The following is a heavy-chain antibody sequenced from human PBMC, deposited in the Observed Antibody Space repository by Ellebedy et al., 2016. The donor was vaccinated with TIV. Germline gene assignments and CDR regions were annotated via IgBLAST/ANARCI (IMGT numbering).Heavy chain of an antibody. CDR3: AKDYISRAGKVINWFDS. D-gene: IGHD3-10*01. Sequence: GGSLRLXXAASGFPFSSYVLTWVRQAPGKGLEWVATVTHDGKTVFDAMTLFYSDSVKGRFTVSRDDSSNTLYLQMSALRPEDTALYFCAKDYISRAGKVINWFDSWGQGTLVTVSS. CDR2: VTHDGKTVFDAMTL. V-gene: IGHV3-30*18. CDR1: GFPFSSYV. J-gene: IGHJ5*01.